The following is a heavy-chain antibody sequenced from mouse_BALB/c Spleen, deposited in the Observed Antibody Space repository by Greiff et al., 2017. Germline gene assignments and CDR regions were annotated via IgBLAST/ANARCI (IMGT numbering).Heavy chain of an antibody. CDR3: ARGSMITSYWYFDV. J-gene: IGHJ1*01. V-gene: IGHV2-9*02. D-gene: IGHD2-4*01. CDR1: GFSLTSYG. CDR2: IWAGGST. Sequence: VKLVESGPGLVAPSQSLSITCTVSGFSLTSYGVHWVRQPPGKGLEWLGVIWAGGSTNYNSALMSRLSISKDNSKSQVFLKMNSLQTDDTAMYYCARGSMITSYWYFDVWGGGTTVTVSS.